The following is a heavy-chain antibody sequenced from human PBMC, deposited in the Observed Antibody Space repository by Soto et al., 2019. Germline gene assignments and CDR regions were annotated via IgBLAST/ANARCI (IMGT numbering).Heavy chain of an antibody. J-gene: IGHJ3*02. CDR2: ISAYNGNT. D-gene: IGHD6-6*01. CDR1: GYTFTSYG. Sequence: ASVKVSCKASGYTFTSYGISWVRQAPGQGLEWMGWISAYNGNTNYAQKLQGRVTMTTDTSTSTAYMELRSLRSDDTAVYYCAIDIPRDSISSDDAFDIWGQGTMVTVSS. CDR3: AIDIPRDSISSDDAFDI. V-gene: IGHV1-18*01.